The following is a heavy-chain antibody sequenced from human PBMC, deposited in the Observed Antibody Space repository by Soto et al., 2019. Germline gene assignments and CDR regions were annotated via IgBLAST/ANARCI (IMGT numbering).Heavy chain of an antibody. CDR1: GASIGSSTYQ. CDR3: ARHPHWKVED. CDR2: AYYSEST. J-gene: IGHJ4*02. D-gene: IGHD1-1*01. Sequence: ADALSLACSVSGASIGSSTYQWGWMRQPPGGGLEWIGSAYYSESTYYSPSLKSRVTISVDTSKNQFSLKVSSVTAADTAVYYCARHPHWKVEDSGQGTLVSV. V-gene: IGHV4-39*01.